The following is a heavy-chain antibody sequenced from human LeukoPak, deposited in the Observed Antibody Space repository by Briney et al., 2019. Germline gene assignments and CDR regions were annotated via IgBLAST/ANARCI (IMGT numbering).Heavy chain of an antibody. CDR2: ISSSSSTI. J-gene: IGHJ1*01. CDR3: ARARDVSEYFQH. CDR1: GFTFSSYS. Sequence: PGGSLRLSCAASGFTFSSYSMNWVRQAPGKGLEWVSYISSSSSTIYYADSVKGRFTISRDNAKNSLYLQMNSLRAEDTAVYYYARARDVSEYFQHWGQGTLVTVSS. V-gene: IGHV3-48*04.